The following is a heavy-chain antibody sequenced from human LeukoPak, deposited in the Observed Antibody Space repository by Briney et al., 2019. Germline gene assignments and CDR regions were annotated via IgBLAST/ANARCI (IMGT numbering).Heavy chain of an antibody. D-gene: IGHD3-16*01. V-gene: IGHV5-51*01. J-gene: IGHJ4*02. CDR1: GYSFINYW. Sequence: GESLKISCKGSGYSFINYWIGWVRQMPGKGLEWMGIIYPGDSDTRYSPSFQGQVTISADKSISTAYLQWSSLKASDTAVYYCARHYYDYVWGSYGIDYWGQGTLVTVSS. CDR3: ARHYYDYVWGSYGIDY. CDR2: IYPGDSDT.